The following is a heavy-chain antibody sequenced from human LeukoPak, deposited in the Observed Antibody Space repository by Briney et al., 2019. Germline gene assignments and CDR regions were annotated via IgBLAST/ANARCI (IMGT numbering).Heavy chain of an antibody. Sequence: GGSLRLSCAASGFTFSSYEMNWVRQAPGKGLEWVSYISISGSTTYYADSVKGRFTISRDNAKNSLYLQMNSLRAEDTAVYYCARDLGIAMIVLGYWGQGTLVTVSS. CDR2: ISISGSTT. V-gene: IGHV3-48*03. J-gene: IGHJ4*02. D-gene: IGHD3-22*01. CDR1: GFTFSSYE. CDR3: ARDLGIAMIVLGY.